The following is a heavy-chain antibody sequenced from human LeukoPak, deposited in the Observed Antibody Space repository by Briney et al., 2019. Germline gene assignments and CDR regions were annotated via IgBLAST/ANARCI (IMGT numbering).Heavy chain of an antibody. CDR2: ISPNSGGT. V-gene: IGHV1-2*02. D-gene: IGHD3-22*01. CDR1: GYTFTGYY. Sequence: GASVKVSCKASGYTFTGYYMHWVRQAPGQGLEWMGWISPNSGGTNYVQKFQGRVTMTRDTSISTAYMELSRLRSDDTAVYYCARDAAYYYDSSGSSWGQGTLVTVSS. CDR3: ARDAAYYYDSSGSS. J-gene: IGHJ5*02.